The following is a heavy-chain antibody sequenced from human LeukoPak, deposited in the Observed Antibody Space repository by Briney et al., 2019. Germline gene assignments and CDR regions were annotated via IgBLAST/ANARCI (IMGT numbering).Heavy chain of an antibody. D-gene: IGHD6-6*01. V-gene: IGHV3-30-3*01. CDR3: ARGLVKQLVVAYFDY. CDR1: GFTFRSYA. J-gene: IGHJ4*02. CDR2: ISYDGSNK. Sequence: GRSLRLSCAASGFTFRSYAMHWVRQAPGKGLEWVAVISYDGSNKYYADSVKGRFTLSRDNSKNTLYLQMNSLRAEDTAVYYCARGLVKQLVVAYFDYWGQGTLVTVSS.